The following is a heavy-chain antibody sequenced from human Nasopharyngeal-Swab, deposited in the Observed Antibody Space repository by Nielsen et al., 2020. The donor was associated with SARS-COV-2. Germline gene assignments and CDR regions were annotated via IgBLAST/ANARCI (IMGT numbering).Heavy chain of an antibody. J-gene: IGHJ5*02. V-gene: IGHV3-7*01. CDR2: IKQDGSEK. Sequence: GESLKISCAASGFTFSSYWMSWVCQAPGKGLEWVANIKQDGSEKYYVDSVKGRFTISRDNAKNSLYLQMNSLRAEDTAVYYCARDGGNNGYCSSTSCSISGWFDPWGQGTLVTVSS. D-gene: IGHD2-2*01. CDR1: GFTFSSYW. CDR3: ARDGGNNGYCSSTSCSISGWFDP.